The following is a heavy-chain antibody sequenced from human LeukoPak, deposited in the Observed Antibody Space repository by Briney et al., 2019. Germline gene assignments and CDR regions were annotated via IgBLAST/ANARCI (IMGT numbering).Heavy chain of an antibody. V-gene: IGHV1-8*03. Sequence: AAVKVSCKASGYTFTSYDINWVRHATGRGLEWMGWMNPNSGNTGYAQKFQSRVSITRNTSISTAYMELSSLRSEDKAVYYCARFISSGWYVGYFDYWGQGTLVTVSS. J-gene: IGHJ4*02. CDR2: MNPNSGNT. CDR1: GYTFTSYD. D-gene: IGHD6-19*01. CDR3: ARFISSGWYVGYFDY.